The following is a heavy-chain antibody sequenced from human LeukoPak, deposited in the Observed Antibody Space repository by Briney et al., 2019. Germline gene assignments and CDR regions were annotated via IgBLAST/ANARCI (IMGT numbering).Heavy chain of an antibody. V-gene: IGHV3-53*01. Sequence: GGSLRLSCAASGFTVSSNYMSWVRQAPGKGLEWVSVIYSGGSTYYADSVKGRFTISGDNSKNTLYLQMNSLRAEDTAVYYCAKDSSAGYSSSWYWDYWGQGTLVTVSS. J-gene: IGHJ4*02. D-gene: IGHD6-13*01. CDR1: GFTVSSNY. CDR3: AKDSSAGYSSSWYWDY. CDR2: IYSGGST.